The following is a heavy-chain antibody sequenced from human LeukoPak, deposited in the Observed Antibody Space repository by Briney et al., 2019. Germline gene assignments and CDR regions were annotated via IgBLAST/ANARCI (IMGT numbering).Heavy chain of an antibody. CDR2: IDYSGIT. D-gene: IGHD1-14*01. V-gene: IGHV4-30-4*01. J-gene: IGHJ6*02. CDR3: ARPDAEGLDV. CDR1: GGSINSGDYY. Sequence: PSETLSLTCTVSGGSINSGDYYWSWIRQPPGKGLEWIGYIDYSGITYYNLSLKSRVTISLDTSKNQFSLKLTSVTAADTAVYYCARPDAEGLDVWGQGTTVTVSS.